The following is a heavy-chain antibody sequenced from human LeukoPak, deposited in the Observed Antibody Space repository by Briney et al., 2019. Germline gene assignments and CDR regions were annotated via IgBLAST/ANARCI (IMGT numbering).Heavy chain of an antibody. Sequence: PGGSLRLSCAASGFTVSSNYMSWVRQAPGKGLEWVSVIYSGGSTYYADSVKGRFTISRDNSKNTLYLQMNSLRAEDTAVYYCARATGYYYGSGSRLDYYYYMDVWGKGATVTISS. CDR3: ARATGYYYGSGSRLDYYYYMDV. D-gene: IGHD3-10*01. V-gene: IGHV3-53*01. CDR1: GFTVSSNY. CDR2: IYSGGST. J-gene: IGHJ6*03.